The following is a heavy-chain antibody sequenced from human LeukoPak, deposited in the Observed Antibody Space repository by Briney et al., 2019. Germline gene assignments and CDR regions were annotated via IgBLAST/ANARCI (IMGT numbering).Heavy chain of an antibody. V-gene: IGHV3-23*01. D-gene: IGHD6-6*01. CDR1: GFTFSSYA. Sequence: GGSLRLSCAASGFTFSSYAMSWVRQAPGKGLEWVSAISGSGGSTYYADSVKGRLTISRDNSKDTLYLQMNSLRAEDTAVYYCAKTVRAARPYYYGMDVWGQGTTVTVSS. CDR2: ISGSGGST. J-gene: IGHJ6*02. CDR3: AKTVRAARPYYYGMDV.